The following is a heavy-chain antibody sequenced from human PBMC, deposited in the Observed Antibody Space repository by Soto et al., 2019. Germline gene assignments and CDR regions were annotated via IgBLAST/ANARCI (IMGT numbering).Heavy chain of an antibody. J-gene: IGHJ3*02. V-gene: IGHV4-39*01. CDR1: GGSISSSSYY. CDR2: IYYSGST. Sequence: PSETLSLTCTVSGGSISSSSYYRGWIRQPPGKGLEWIGSIYYSGSTYYNPSLKSRVTISVDTSKNQFSLKLSSVAAADTAVYYCASRYYYDSSGYNLDDAFDIWGQGTMVTVSS. D-gene: IGHD3-22*01. CDR3: ASRYYYDSSGYNLDDAFDI.